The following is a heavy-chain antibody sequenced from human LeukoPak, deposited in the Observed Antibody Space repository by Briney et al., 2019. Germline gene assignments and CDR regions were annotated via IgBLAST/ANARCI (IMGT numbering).Heavy chain of an antibody. D-gene: IGHD3-22*01. CDR1: RFTSSDYY. V-gene: IGHV3-11*01. CDR2: ISSSVSTI. CDR3: ANRASSYYYDSSGYYRGVAFDY. Sequence: VGSPRLSCAASRFTSSDYYMSWIRQAPGKGLGWGSYISSSVSTIYYTDSVKGRFTISRENSKSTLYLQMNSLRAKDTAVYYCANRASSYYYDSSGYYRGVAFDYWGQGTLVTVSS. J-gene: IGHJ4*02.